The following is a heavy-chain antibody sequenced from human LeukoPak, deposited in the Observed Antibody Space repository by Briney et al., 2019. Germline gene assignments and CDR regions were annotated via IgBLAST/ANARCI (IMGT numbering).Heavy chain of an antibody. J-gene: IGHJ4*02. CDR3: ARTTSSWWDYFDF. CDR1: GYTFTSYY. Sequence: ASVKVSCKPSGYTFTSYYMHWVRQAPGQGLEWIGIINPSGGSTSYAQKFQGRVTMTRDTSTSTVYMELSSLRSEDTGVYYCARTTSSWWDYFDFWGQGTLVTVSS. D-gene: IGHD6-13*01. V-gene: IGHV1-46*01. CDR2: INPSGGST.